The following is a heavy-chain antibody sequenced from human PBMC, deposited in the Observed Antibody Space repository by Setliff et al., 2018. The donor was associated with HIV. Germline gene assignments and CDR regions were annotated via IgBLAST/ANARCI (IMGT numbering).Heavy chain of an antibody. CDR1: GYRFMSYG. Sequence: ASVKVSCKGSGYRFMSYGFTWVRQARGQGLEWVGWTSSFSGATKYSQNLQGRVTMTTDTYTNTAYMELRSLKSDDTAVYYCAREVDGLELDHWGQGTLVTVSS. CDR2: TSSFSGAT. V-gene: IGHV1-18*01. J-gene: IGHJ4*02. CDR3: AREVDGLELDH.